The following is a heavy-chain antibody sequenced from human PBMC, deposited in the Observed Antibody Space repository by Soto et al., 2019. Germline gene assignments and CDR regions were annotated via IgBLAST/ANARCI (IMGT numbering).Heavy chain of an antibody. CDR3: ARDEGWGFGELLSHYYYYYGMDV. J-gene: IGHJ6*02. CDR2: ISSSSSTI. D-gene: IGHD3-10*01. V-gene: IGHV3-48*01. Sequence: GGSLRLSCAASGFTFSSYSMNWVRQAPGKGLEWVSYISSSSSTIYYADSVKGRFTISRDNAKNSLYLQMNSLRAEDTAVYYCARDEGWGFGELLSHYYYYYGMDVWGQGTTVTVSS. CDR1: GFTFSSYS.